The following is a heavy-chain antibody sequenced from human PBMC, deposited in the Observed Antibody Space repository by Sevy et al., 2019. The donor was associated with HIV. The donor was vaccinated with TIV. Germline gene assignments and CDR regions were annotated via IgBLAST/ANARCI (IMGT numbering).Heavy chain of an antibody. CDR2: VYYSGST. J-gene: IGHJ4*02. CDR1: GGSISSKNYY. Sequence: SETLSLTCTVSGGSISSKNYYWCWLRQPPGKGLEWIGSVYYSGSTYYNPSLKSRVTISVETSKNQFSLTLSAVTAADTAVYYCARSPPWGNTWLYYFDNWGQGTLVTVSS. V-gene: IGHV4-39*01. D-gene: IGHD6-13*01. CDR3: ARSPPWGNTWLYYFDN.